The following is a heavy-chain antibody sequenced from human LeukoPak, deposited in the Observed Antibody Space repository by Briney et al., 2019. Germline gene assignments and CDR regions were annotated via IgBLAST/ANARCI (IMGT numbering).Heavy chain of an antibody. V-gene: IGHV3-21*01. CDR1: GFTFSSYS. CDR3: ARGQGIAAAHYYYGMDV. CDR2: ISSSSSYI. Sequence: GGSVRLSCAASGFTFSSYSMNWVRQAPGKGLEWVSSISSSSSYIYYADSVKGRFTISRDNAKNSLYLQMNSLRAEDTAVYYCARGQGIAAAHYYYGMDVWGQGTTVTVSS. J-gene: IGHJ6*02. D-gene: IGHD6-13*01.